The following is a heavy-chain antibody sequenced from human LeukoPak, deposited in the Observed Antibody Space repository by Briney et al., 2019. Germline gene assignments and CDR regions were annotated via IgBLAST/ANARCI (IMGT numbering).Heavy chain of an antibody. D-gene: IGHD6-13*01. Sequence: GGSLRLSCAASGFTFSSYSMHWVRQAPGKGLEWVSSISSSGSYIYYADSVKGRFTISRDNAKNSLCLQRNSLRAEDTAVYYCARAAGQLDDYWGQGTLVTVSS. CDR3: ARAAGQLDDY. CDR1: GFTFSSYS. V-gene: IGHV3-21*01. J-gene: IGHJ4*02. CDR2: ISSSGSYI.